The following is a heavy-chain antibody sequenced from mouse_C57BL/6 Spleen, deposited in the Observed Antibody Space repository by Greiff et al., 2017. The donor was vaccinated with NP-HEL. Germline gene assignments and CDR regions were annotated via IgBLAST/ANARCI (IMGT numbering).Heavy chain of an antibody. CDR1: GFTFSDYG. V-gene: IGHV5-17*01. Sequence: EVKLVESGGGLVKPGGSLKLSCAASGFTFSDYGMHWVRQAPEKGLEWVAYISSGSSTIYYADTVKGLFTISRDNAKNTLFLQMTSLRSEDTAMYYCARNGYYAYYFDYWGQGTTLTVSS. J-gene: IGHJ2*01. D-gene: IGHD2-3*01. CDR3: ARNGYYAYYFDY. CDR2: ISSGSSTI.